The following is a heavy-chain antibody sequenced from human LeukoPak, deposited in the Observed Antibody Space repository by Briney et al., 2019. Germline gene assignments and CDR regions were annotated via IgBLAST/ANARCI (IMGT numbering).Heavy chain of an antibody. Sequence: GGSLRLSCAASGFTFSSCSMNWVRQAPGKGLEWVPCISSSSTYIYYADSVKGRFTISRDNAKNSLYLQMNSLRAEDTAVYYCATDLIGYFDWLGGGNWGQGTLVTVSS. V-gene: IGHV3-21*06. J-gene: IGHJ4*02. D-gene: IGHD3-9*01. CDR1: GFTFSSCS. CDR3: ATDLIGYFDWLGGGN. CDR2: ISSSSTYI.